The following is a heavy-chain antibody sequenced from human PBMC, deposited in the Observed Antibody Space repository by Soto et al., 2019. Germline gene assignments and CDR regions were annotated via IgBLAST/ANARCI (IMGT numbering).Heavy chain of an antibody. Sequence: SVKVSCKASGGTFSSYTISWVRQAPGQGLEWMGRIIPILGIANYAQKFQGRVTTTADKSTSTAYMELSSLRSEDTAVYYCATALRGIFDYMDVWGKGTTVTVSS. V-gene: IGHV1-69*02. D-gene: IGHD3-3*01. CDR2: IIPILGIA. J-gene: IGHJ6*03. CDR1: GGTFSSYT. CDR3: ATALRGIFDYMDV.